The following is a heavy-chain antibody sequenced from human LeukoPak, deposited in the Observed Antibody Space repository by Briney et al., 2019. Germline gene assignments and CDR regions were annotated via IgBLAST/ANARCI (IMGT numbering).Heavy chain of an antibody. Sequence: PGGSLRLSCVASGFTFTGHSMHWVRRAPGKGLEWVAVVADDEKTIFYADSLKGRFTVSRDNSKNTVYLQMNSLRDEDTAVYYCAREKQSGGTPFDYWGQGSLVTVSS. D-gene: IGHD1-26*01. CDR3: AREKQSGGTPFDY. J-gene: IGHJ4*02. CDR2: VADDEKTI. V-gene: IGHV3-30*04. CDR1: GFTFTGHS.